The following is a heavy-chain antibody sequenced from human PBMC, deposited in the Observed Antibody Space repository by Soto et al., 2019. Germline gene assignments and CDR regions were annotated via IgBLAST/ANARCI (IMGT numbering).Heavy chain of an antibody. CDR1: GYTFTSYA. CDR2: INAGNGNT. V-gene: IGHV1-3*01. CDR3: AREEYCSGGSCYSSWFDP. Sequence: ASVKVSCKASGYTFTSYAMHWVRPAPGQRLEWMGWINAGNGNTKYSQKFQGRVTITRDTSASTAYMELSSLRSEDTAVYYCAREEYCSGGSCYSSWFDPWGQGTLVTVSS. D-gene: IGHD2-15*01. J-gene: IGHJ5*02.